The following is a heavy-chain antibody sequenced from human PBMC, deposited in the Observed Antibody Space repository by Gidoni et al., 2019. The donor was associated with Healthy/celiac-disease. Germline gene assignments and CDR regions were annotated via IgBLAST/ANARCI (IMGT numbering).Heavy chain of an antibody. J-gene: IGHJ4*02. CDR2: IWYDGSNK. CDR1: GFTFSSYG. Sequence: QVQLVESGGGVVQPGRSLRLSCAASGFTFSSYGMHWVRQAPGKGLEWVAVIWYDGSNKYYADSVKGRFTISRDNSKNTLYLQMNSLRAEDTAVYYCARAGGSSSWGFDYWGQGTLVTVSS. V-gene: IGHV3-33*01. CDR3: ARAGGSSSWGFDY. D-gene: IGHD6-13*01.